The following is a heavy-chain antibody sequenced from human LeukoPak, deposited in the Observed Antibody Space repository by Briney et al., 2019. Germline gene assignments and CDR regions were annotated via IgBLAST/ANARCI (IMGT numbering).Heavy chain of an antibody. CDR3: AKDSRSIAATPFDY. D-gene: IGHD6-6*01. CDR1: GFTFSRNA. V-gene: IGHV3-23*01. CDR2: ILSDAKT. Sequence: PGGSLRLSCAASGFTFSRNAMAWVRQAPGKGLEGVAGILSDAKTQYADSVKGRFTISRDNSKNTLYLQMNSLRAEDTAVYYCAKDSRSIAATPFDYWGQGTLVTVSS. J-gene: IGHJ4*02.